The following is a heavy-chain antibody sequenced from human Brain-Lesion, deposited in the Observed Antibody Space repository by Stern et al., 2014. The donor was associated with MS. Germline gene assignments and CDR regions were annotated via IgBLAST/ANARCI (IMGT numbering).Heavy chain of an antibody. CDR2: IYSSGGT. CDR1: GGSISSGSFY. CDR3: ARETGGYTYGDTDFFDY. J-gene: IGHJ4*02. Sequence: MQLVESGPGLVKPSQTLSLTCIVSGGSISSGSFYWNWIRQPAGKGLEWIGRIYSSGGTNYNPYLKSRVTILGDTSKNQFSLKMISMTAADTAVYYCARETGGYTYGDTDFFDYWGQGALVTVSS. V-gene: IGHV4-61*02. D-gene: IGHD5-18*01.